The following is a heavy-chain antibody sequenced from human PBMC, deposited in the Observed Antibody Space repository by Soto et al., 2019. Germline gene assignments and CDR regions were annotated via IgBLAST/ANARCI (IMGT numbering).Heavy chain of an antibody. Sequence: QLQLQESGPGLVKPSETLSLTCTVSGGSISSSSYYWGWIRQPPGKGLEWIGSIYYSGSTYYNPSLKSRVTISVDTSKNQFSLKLSSVTAADTAVYYCARGYCSGGSCYSGSGNWYFDLWGRGTLVTVSS. V-gene: IGHV4-39*01. CDR1: GGSISSSSYY. D-gene: IGHD2-15*01. CDR3: ARGYCSGGSCYSGSGNWYFDL. J-gene: IGHJ2*01. CDR2: IYYSGST.